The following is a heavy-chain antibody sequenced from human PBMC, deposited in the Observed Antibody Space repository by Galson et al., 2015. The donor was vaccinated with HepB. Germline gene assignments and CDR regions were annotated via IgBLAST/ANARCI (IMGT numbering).Heavy chain of an antibody. CDR3: AREPPGQCYFDY. Sequence: SVKVSCKASGYTFTNYFMHWVRQGPGQGLEWMGMINPSIGATNLAQKFQDRITMTRDASTSTVYMELSSLRSEDTAMYYCAREPPGQCYFDYWGPGTLVTVSS. J-gene: IGHJ4*02. CDR2: INPSIGAT. V-gene: IGHV1-46*03. CDR1: GYTFTNYF.